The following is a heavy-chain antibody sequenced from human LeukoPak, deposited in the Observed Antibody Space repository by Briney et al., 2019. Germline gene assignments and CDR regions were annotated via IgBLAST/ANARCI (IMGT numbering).Heavy chain of an antibody. CDR2: ISSSSSYI. J-gene: IGHJ4*02. Sequence: GGSLRLSCGASGFTFSSYSMNWVRQAPGKGLEWVSSISSSSSYIYYADSVKGRFTISRDNAKNSLYLQMNSLRAEDTAVYYCARDGGRKGDYWGQGTLVTVSS. CDR1: GFTFSSYS. CDR3: ARDGGRKGDY. D-gene: IGHD3-16*01. V-gene: IGHV3-21*01.